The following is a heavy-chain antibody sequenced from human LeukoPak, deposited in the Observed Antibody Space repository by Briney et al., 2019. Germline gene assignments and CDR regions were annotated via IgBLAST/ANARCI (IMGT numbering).Heavy chain of an antibody. J-gene: IGHJ4*02. CDR2: ITPSGGT. D-gene: IGHD5-24*01. CDR1: GYTFTSYG. Sequence: HGASVKVSCKASGYTFTSYGISWVRQAPGQGLEWMGWITPSGGTNYPQKFQGRVAITWDTSITTAYMDLSRLTSDDTAVYYCARDRYGDGFAHLDYWGQGALVTVSS. V-gene: IGHV1-2*02. CDR3: ARDRYGDGFAHLDY.